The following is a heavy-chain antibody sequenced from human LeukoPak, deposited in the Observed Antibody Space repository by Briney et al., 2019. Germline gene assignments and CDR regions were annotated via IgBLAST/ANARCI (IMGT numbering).Heavy chain of an antibody. Sequence: SETLSLTCAVSGGSISSSNWWSWVRQPPGKGLEWIGEIYHSGSTNYNPSLKSRVTISVDKSKNQFSLELSSVTAADTAVYYCASVVVAATILNWFDPWGQGTLVTVSS. J-gene: IGHJ5*02. V-gene: IGHV4-4*02. D-gene: IGHD2-15*01. CDR2: IYHSGST. CDR3: ASVVVAATILNWFDP. CDR1: GGSISSSNW.